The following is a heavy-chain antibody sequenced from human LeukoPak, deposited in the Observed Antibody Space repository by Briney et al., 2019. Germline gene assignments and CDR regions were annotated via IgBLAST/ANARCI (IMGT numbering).Heavy chain of an antibody. J-gene: IGHJ3*02. D-gene: IGHD1-14*01. CDR2: IIPIFGTA. CDR1: RGTFSSYA. V-gene: IGHV1-69*05. Sequence: SVKVSCKASRGTFSSYAISWVRQAPGQGLEWMGGIIPIFGTANYAQKFQGRVTITTDESTSTAYMELSSLRSEDTAVYYCARGATGGDAFDIWGQGTMVTVSS. CDR3: ARGATGGDAFDI.